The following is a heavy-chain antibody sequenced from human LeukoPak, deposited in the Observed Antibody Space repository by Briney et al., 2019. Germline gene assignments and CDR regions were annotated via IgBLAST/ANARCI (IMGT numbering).Heavy chain of an antibody. D-gene: IGHD3-10*01. V-gene: IGHV3-7*02. CDR1: GFTFSSRA. J-gene: IGHJ4*02. CDR2: INQDGSEN. Sequence: GGSLRLSCAASGFTFSSRAMSWVRQAPGKGLEWVANINQDGSENYYVDSVKGRFTISRDNAKNSLYLQMNSLRAEDTAVYYCAIPPGGYYFNWGQGTLVTVSS. CDR3: AIPPGGYYFN.